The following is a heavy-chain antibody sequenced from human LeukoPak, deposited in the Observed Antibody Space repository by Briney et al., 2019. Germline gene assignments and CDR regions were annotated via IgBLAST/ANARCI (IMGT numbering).Heavy chain of an antibody. CDR1: GFTFSDYD. D-gene: IGHD3-16*01. V-gene: IGHV3-21*01. J-gene: IGHJ4*02. CDR2: ISGLSSYT. CDR3: GRAFPPLRTSSAGDL. Sequence: GGSPRLSCSASGFTFSDYDMNWVRQAPGKGLEWVSSISGLSSYTYYGESVKGRFSIPRDNAKNSLYLQMNSLGAEDTATYYCGRAFPPLRTSSAGDLWGQGILVTVSS.